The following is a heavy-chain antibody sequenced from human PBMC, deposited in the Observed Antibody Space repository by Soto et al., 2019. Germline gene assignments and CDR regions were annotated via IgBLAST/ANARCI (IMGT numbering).Heavy chain of an antibody. V-gene: IGHV3-11*01. CDR2: IIQSGAYE. J-gene: IGHJ4*02. CDR1: GFTFTDFH. D-gene: IGHD3-10*02. CDR3: ARGGPPMYGATGLFDD. Sequence: PGGSLRLSCAASGFTFTDFHMAWIRRAPGKGLEWVSNIIQSGAYEFYADSVKGRFTVSRDNTKNEVYLQMNSLRVEDTAVYYCARGGPPMYGATGLFDDWGQGSPVTVSS.